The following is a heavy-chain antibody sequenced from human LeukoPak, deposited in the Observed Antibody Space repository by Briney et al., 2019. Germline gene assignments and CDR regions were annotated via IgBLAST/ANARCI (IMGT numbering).Heavy chain of an antibody. V-gene: IGHV1-69*13. CDR3: ARGGANSSSWWVGDLDYYGMDV. CDR2: IIPIFGTA. CDR1: GYTFTSYG. Sequence: ASVKVSCKASGYTFTSYGISWVRQAPGQGLEWMGGIIPIFGTANYAQKFQGRVTITADESTSTAYMELSSLRSEDTAVYYCARGGANSSSWWVGDLDYYGMDVWGQGTTVTVSS. J-gene: IGHJ6*02. D-gene: IGHD6-6*01.